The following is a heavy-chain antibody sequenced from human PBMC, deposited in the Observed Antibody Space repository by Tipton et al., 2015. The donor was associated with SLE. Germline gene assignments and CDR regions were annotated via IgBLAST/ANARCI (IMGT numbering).Heavy chain of an antibody. CDR3: ARGQSWKGENYFDY. V-gene: IGHV4-59*01. CDR2: IYYSGST. CDR1: GGSISSYY. Sequence: TLSLTCTVSGGSISSYYWSWIRQPPGKGLEWIGYIYYSGSTNYNPSLKSRVTISVDTSKNQFSLKLSSVTAADTAVYYCARGQSWKGENYFDYCGQGTLVTVSS. J-gene: IGHJ4*02. D-gene: IGHD1-1*01.